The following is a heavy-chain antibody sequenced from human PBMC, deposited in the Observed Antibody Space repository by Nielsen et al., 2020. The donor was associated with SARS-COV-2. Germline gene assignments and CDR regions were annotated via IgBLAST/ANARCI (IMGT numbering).Heavy chain of an antibody. CDR1: GYTFTSYG. J-gene: IGHJ3*02. Sequence: ASVKVSCKASGYTFTSYGISWVRQAPGQGLEWMGWISAYNGNTNYAQKVQGRVTMTTDTSTSTAYMELRGLRSDDTAVYYCARSYYHDSSGEDAFDIWGQGTMVTVSS. V-gene: IGHV1-18*01. CDR2: ISAYNGNT. D-gene: IGHD3-22*01. CDR3: ARSYYHDSSGEDAFDI.